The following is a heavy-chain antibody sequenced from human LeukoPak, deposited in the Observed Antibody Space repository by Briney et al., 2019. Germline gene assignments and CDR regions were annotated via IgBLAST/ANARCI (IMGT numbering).Heavy chain of an antibody. CDR1: GFTFSGSA. CDR3: TRQTRDGFWSGYVHY. J-gene: IGHJ4*02. Sequence: GGSLRLSCAASGFTFSGSAMHWVRQASGKGLEWVGRIRSKANSYATAYAASVKGRFTISRDDSKNTAYLQMNSLKTEDTAVYYCTRQTRDGFWSGYVHYWGQGTLVTVSS. V-gene: IGHV3-73*01. CDR2: IRSKANSYAT. D-gene: IGHD3-3*01.